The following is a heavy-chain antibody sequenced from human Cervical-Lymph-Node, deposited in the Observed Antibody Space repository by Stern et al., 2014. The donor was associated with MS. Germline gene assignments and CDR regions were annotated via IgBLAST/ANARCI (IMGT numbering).Heavy chain of an antibody. Sequence: QVQLVQSGGGVVQPGRSLRLSCAASGFTFSSYAMYWVRQAPGKGLEWGTVISYDGGTKYYADSVKGRFPVSRDNSKSTFDLQMSSLRPEDTAVYYCARGRAIVGLDYWGQGTLVTVSS. CDR2: ISYDGGTK. CDR3: ARGRAIVGLDY. V-gene: IGHV3-30*14. J-gene: IGHJ4*02. CDR1: GFTFSSYA. D-gene: IGHD1-26*01.